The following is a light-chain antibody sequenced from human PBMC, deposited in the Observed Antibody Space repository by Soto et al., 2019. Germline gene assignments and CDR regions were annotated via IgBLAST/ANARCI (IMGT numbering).Light chain of an antibody. J-gene: IGLJ1*01. V-gene: IGLV2-23*02. CDR3: CSSGGSPTYV. Sequence: QSALTQPASVSWSPGQSITISCTGTSSNVGSYKLVSWYQQHPGKAPKLMIFEVNKRPSGVSNRFSGSKSGNTASLTISGLKVEDEADYYCCSSGGSPTYVFGTGTKGTVL. CDR1: SSNVGSYKL. CDR2: EVN.